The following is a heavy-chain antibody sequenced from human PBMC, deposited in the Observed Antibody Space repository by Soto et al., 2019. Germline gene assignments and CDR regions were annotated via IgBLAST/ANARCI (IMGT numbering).Heavy chain of an antibody. V-gene: IGHV3-30*03. CDR3: AGALENPYLYYGLNV. D-gene: IGHD1-1*01. Sequence: GGSLRLSCSASGFSFSSYGMEWVRLAPGKGLEWVAATTYDGGIKHYVDSVKGRFTISRDNSKNTLYLQMNSLRVEDTATYYCAGALENPYLYYGLNVCGQGTTVTVSS. CDR2: TTYDGGIK. CDR1: GFSFSSYG. J-gene: IGHJ6*02.